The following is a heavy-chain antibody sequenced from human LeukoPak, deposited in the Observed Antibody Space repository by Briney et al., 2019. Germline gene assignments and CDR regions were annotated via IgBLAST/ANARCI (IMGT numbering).Heavy chain of an antibody. J-gene: IGHJ4*02. Sequence: QPGGSLLLSCAASGFTFSSYAMSWVRPAPGKGLEWVSAISGSGGSTYYADSVKGRFTISRDNSKNTLYLQMNSLRAEDTAVYYCAKFGGPVSGWFTLVASPFDYWGQGTLVTVSS. CDR3: AKFGGPVSGWFTLVASPFDY. CDR1: GFTFSSYA. V-gene: IGHV3-23*01. CDR2: ISGSGGST. D-gene: IGHD6-19*01.